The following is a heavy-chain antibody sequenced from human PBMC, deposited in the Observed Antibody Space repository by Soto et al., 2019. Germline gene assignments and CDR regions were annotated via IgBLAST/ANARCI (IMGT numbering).Heavy chain of an antibody. CDR1: GFTFSSYA. Sequence: PGGSLRLSCAASGFTFSSYAMHWVRQAPGKGLEWVAVISYDGSNKYYADSVKGRFTISRDNSKNTLYLQMNSLRAEDTAVYYCARDLEYRSGCQDYWGQGTLVTAPQ. CDR2: ISYDGSNK. V-gene: IGHV3-30-3*01. D-gene: IGHD6-19*01. CDR3: ARDLEYRSGCQDY. J-gene: IGHJ4*02.